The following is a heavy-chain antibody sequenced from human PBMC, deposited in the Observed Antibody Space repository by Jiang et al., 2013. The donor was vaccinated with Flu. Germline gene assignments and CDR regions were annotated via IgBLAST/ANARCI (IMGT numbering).Heavy chain of an antibody. CDR3: ARGENGAFHI. CDR1: GYTFTNYA. J-gene: IGHJ3*02. V-gene: IGHV1-3*01. CDR2: INAGNGNT. Sequence: GAEVKKPGASVEVSCKASGYTFTNYAIHWVRQAPGQRPEWMGWINAGNGNTRYSQKFQGRVTITRDTSASTAYMELSSLRSEDTAVYFCARGENGAFHIWGQGTMVTVSS.